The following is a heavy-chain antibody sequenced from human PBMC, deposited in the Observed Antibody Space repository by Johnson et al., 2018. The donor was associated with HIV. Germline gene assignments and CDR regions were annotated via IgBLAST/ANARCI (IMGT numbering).Heavy chain of an antibody. J-gene: IGHJ3*02. Sequence: VQLVESGGGLEQPGGSLRLSCAASGFTFASSAMSWVRQAPGKGLEWVSAISDSGSTYYADSVMGRFTISRDNSKNTLYLQMNSLRAEDTAVYYCAKDLLTLDAFDIWGQGTMVTVSS. CDR2: ISDSGST. CDR1: GFTFASSA. CDR3: AKDLLTLDAFDI. V-gene: IGHV3-23*04.